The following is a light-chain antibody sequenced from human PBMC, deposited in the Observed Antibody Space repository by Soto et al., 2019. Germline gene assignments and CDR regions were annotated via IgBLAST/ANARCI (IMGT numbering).Light chain of an antibody. Sequence: EIVLTQSPGTLSLAQGERATLSCRASQSVSSSYLAWYQQKPGQAPRLLIYGASSRATGIPYRFSGSGSGTDFTLTISRLEPEDFAVYYCQQYGSSPLYTFGQGTKLQIK. CDR1: QSVSSSY. J-gene: IGKJ2*01. CDR3: QQYGSSPLYT. V-gene: IGKV3-20*01. CDR2: GAS.